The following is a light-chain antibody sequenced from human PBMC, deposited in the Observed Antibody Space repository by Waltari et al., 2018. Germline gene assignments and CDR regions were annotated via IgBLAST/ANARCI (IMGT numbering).Light chain of an antibody. J-gene: IGKJ1*01. CDR1: QSVTSN. CDR3: QQYNDWPPWT. V-gene: IGKV3-15*01. CDR2: GAS. Sequence: DIVLTQSPASLSLSPGERGTISCRASQSVTSNLAWYQQKPGQAPRLLIYGASTRAAGIPVRFSGSGSGTEFTLTVSGLQSEDFAIYYCQQYNDWPPWTFGQGTKVEIK.